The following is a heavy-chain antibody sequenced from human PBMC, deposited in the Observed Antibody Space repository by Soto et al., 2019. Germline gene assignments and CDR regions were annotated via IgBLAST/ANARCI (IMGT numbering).Heavy chain of an antibody. D-gene: IGHD3-3*01. CDR3: ARGGGVGVAGSAAFDM. Sequence: QLHLVQSGAVVKKPGASVTVSCSASGYPVTAYYMHWVRQAPGRGLEWMGGINPATGATKYTQTFQGGVTLTRASSTGTVFMELGGLTSEDTAVFYWARGGGVGVAGSAAFDMWGQGTLVTVSS. CDR1: GYPVTAYY. CDR2: INPATGAT. V-gene: IGHV1-2*02. J-gene: IGHJ3*02.